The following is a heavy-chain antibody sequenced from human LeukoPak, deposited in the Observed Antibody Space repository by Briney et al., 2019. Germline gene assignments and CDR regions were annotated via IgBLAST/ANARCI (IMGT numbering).Heavy chain of an antibody. D-gene: IGHD3-3*01. J-gene: IGHJ4*02. V-gene: IGHV3-73*01. CDR1: GFTFSGSA. CDR2: IRSKANSYAT. CDR3: TRHTEDYDFWSGYSYQDY. Sequence: GGSLKLSCAASGFTFSGSAMHWVRQASGKGLEWVGRIRSKANSYATACAASVKGRFTISRDDSKNTAYLQMNSLKTEDTAVYYCTRHTEDYDFWSGYSYQDYWGQGTLVTVSS.